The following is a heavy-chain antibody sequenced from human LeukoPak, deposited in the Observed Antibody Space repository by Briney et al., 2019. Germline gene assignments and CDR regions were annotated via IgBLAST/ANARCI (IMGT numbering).Heavy chain of an antibody. CDR3: SRYSWPYHFDY. CDR1: GFSASSNY. CDR2: IYSGGST. J-gene: IGHJ4*02. D-gene: IGHD5-18*01. Sequence: PGGSLRLSCAASGFSASSNYMSWVRQAPGKGLEWVSVIYSGGSTYYADSVKGRFTISRDKSKNTLYLQMNSLRAEDTAMYYCSRYSWPYHFDYWGQGTLVTVSS. V-gene: IGHV3-53*01.